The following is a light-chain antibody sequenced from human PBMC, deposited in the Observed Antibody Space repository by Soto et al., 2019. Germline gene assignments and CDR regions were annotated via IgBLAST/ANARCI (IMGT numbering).Light chain of an antibody. V-gene: IGLV2-14*01. Sequence: SVVTQPASVSGSPGQSITISCTGTSSDVGGYNYVSWYQRHPGKAPKLMIYDVSNRPSGVSNRFSGSKSGNTASLTISGLQAEDEADYYCSSYTSSSTLGVFGTGTKVTVL. CDR1: SSDVGGYNY. CDR3: SSYTSSSTLGV. J-gene: IGLJ1*01. CDR2: DVS.